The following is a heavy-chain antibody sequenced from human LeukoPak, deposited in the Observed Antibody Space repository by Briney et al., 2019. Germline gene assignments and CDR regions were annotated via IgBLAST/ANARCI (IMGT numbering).Heavy chain of an antibody. J-gene: IGHJ6*02. D-gene: IGHD6-13*01. Sequence: ASVKVSCKASGYTFTCYYMHWVRQAPGQGLEWMGGIIPIFGRANYAQKFQGRVTITADKSTSTAYMELSSVRSEDTAVYYCARIAAAGSYYFYGMDVWGQGTTVTVSS. CDR1: GYTFTCYY. CDR2: IIPIFGRA. V-gene: IGHV1-69*06. CDR3: ARIAAAGSYYFYGMDV.